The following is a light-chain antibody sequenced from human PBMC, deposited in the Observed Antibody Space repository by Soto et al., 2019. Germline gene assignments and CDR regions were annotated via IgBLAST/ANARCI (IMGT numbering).Light chain of an antibody. CDR1: PAIASF. CDR2: GAT. J-gene: IGKJ1*01. Sequence: DIQMTQSPSTLSGSVGDRVTITCRATPAIASFLACYQQKPGTAPKLLIYGATTLQSGVPSRFSGSRSGTDYTLTIGSLQPEDFATYYCQQLNGSPWTFGQGTKVDIK. CDR3: QQLNGSPWT. V-gene: IGKV1-9*01.